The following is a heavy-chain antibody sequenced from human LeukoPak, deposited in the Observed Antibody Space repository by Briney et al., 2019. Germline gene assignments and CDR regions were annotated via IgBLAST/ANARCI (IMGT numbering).Heavy chain of an antibody. CDR2: IWSDGTKK. Sequence: AGGSLRLSCAASGFTFSSYRMHWVRPAPGKGLEWGALIWSDGTKKYYADYVKGRVTVSRDNSKNPLFLQMHSLRDEDTAVYYCARANYDDSSVYQSLFYFDYWGQGTLVTVSS. CDR3: ARANYDDSSVYQSLFYFDY. V-gene: IGHV3-33*01. CDR1: GFTFSSYR. D-gene: IGHD3-22*01. J-gene: IGHJ4*02.